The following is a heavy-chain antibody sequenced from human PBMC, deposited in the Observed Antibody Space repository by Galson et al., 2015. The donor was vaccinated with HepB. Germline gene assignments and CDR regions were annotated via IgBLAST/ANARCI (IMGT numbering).Heavy chain of an antibody. CDR3: ARRRSSWRYYSSYGMDV. D-gene: IGHD6-13*01. J-gene: IGHJ6*02. V-gene: IGHV5-10-1*01. CDR1: GYNFTSYW. CDR2: IYPGDSDT. Sequence: QSGAEVKKPGESLRISCKGSGYNFTSYWVSWVRQMPGKGLEWMGMIYPGDSDTNYSPSFQGHVTISADKSISTGYLQWSSLKASDTAMYYCARRRSSWRYYSSYGMDVWVQGTTVTVSS.